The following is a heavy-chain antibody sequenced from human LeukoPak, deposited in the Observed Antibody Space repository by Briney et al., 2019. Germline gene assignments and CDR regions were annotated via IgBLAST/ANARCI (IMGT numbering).Heavy chain of an antibody. CDR1: GFTFSSYA. D-gene: IGHD2-21*02. V-gene: IGHV3-30*04. CDR3: ASEAPIVVVTASQPYFDY. J-gene: IGHJ4*02. Sequence: GGSLRLSCAASGFTFSSYAMHWVRQAPGKGLEWVAVISYDGSNKYYADSVKGRFTISRDNSKNTLYLQMNSLRAEDTAVYYCASEAPIVVVTASQPYFDYWGQGTLVTVSS. CDR2: ISYDGSNK.